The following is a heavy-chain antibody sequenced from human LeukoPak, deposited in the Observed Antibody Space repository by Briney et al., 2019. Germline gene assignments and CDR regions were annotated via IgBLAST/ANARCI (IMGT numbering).Heavy chain of an antibody. Sequence: PGGSLRLSCAASGFTFDDYGMSWVRQAPGKGLEWVSGINWNGGSTGYADSVKGRFAISRDNAKNSLYLQMNSLRAEDTALYYCARDQGVLLWFGEKGNWSDPWGQGTLVTVSS. V-gene: IGHV3-20*04. D-gene: IGHD3-10*01. CDR3: ARDQGVLLWFGEKGNWSDP. CDR1: GFTFDDYG. J-gene: IGHJ5*02. CDR2: INWNGGST.